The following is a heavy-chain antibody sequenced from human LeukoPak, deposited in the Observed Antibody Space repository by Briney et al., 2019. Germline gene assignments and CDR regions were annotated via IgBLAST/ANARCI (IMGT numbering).Heavy chain of an antibody. CDR3: ARDSGDYSLDY. CDR1: GFTFSSYS. D-gene: IGHD4-17*01. Sequence: AGGSLRLSCAASGFTFSSYSMNWVRQAPGKGLEWVSYISSSSSTIYYADSVKGRFTISRDNAKNSLYLQMNSLRAEDTAVYYCARDSGDYSLDYWGQGTLVTVSS. V-gene: IGHV3-48*01. J-gene: IGHJ4*02. CDR2: ISSSSSTI.